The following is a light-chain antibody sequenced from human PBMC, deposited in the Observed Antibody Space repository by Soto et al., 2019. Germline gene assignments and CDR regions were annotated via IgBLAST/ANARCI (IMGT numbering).Light chain of an antibody. CDR1: QGISNN. J-gene: IGKJ4*01. Sequence: DIKMTQSPSSLSASVGDRATITCRASQGISNNLAWYQQIPGKVPKLLIYAASSLQPGAPSRFSGSGSGTEFTLTISSLQPEDVATYYCQKYIRAPLTFGGGTKVEIK. V-gene: IGKV1-27*01. CDR2: AAS. CDR3: QKYIRAPLT.